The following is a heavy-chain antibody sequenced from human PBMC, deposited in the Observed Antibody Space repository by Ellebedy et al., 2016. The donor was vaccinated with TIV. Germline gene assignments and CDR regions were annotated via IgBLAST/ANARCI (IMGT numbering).Heavy chain of an antibody. CDR1: GDSINSVAYY. CDR2: IHYSGSP. Sequence: SETLSLXXTVSGDSINSVAYYWTWIRQRPGRGLEWIGYIHYSGSPYYNPSLKSRITISVDASKNQFSLKLTSVTAADSGVYFCARNEANWFNPWGQGTLVTVSS. V-gene: IGHV4-31*03. D-gene: IGHD1-1*01. CDR3: ARNEANWFNP. J-gene: IGHJ5*02.